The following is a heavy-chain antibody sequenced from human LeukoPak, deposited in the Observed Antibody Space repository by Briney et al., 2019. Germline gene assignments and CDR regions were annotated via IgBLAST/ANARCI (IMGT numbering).Heavy chain of an antibody. D-gene: IGHD2-15*01. CDR1: GYTFTSYD. J-gene: IGHJ3*02. CDR2: MSPNSGNT. V-gene: IGHV1-8*01. Sequence: ASVTVSCTASGYTFTSYDINWARQATGQGFEWMGWMSPNSGNTGYAQKFQGRVTMTRSTSMSTAYMEPSSLSSEDTAVYYCARGPDGYCSGGSCYGVHDAFDIWGQGTMVTVSS. CDR3: ARGPDGYCSGGSCYGVHDAFDI.